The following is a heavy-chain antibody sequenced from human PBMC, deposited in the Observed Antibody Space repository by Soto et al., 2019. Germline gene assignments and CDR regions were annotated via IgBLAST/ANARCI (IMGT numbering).Heavy chain of an antibody. CDR3: AGFVAAAPPYYYYGMDV. V-gene: IGHV1-69*13. CDR2: IIPIFGTA. D-gene: IGHD2-15*01. CDR1: GGTFISYA. Sequence: SVKVACKASGGTFISYAISWVRQAPGQGLEWMGGIIPIFGTANYAQKFQGRVTITADESTSTAYMELSSLRSEDTAVYYCAGFVAAAPPYYYYGMDVWGQGTTVTVSS. J-gene: IGHJ6*02.